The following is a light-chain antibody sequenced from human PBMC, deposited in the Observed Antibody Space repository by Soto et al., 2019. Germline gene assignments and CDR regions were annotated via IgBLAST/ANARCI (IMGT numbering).Light chain of an antibody. V-gene: IGKV3-20*01. CDR3: QQYGNSPYT. J-gene: IGKJ2*01. CDR1: QSVTNNF. CDR2: TAS. Sequence: EIVLTQSPGTLSLSPGERATLSCRASQSVTNNFLAWYQQNHGQAPRLLIYTASTRATGIPDRFSGSGSGTDFSLTISRLEPEDFAVYYCQQYGNSPYTFGEGTKVEIK.